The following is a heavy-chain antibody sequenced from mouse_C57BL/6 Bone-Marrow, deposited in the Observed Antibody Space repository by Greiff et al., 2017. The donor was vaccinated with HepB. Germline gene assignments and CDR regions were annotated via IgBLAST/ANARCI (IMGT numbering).Heavy chain of an antibody. D-gene: IGHD1-1*01. CDR1: GFTFSSYG. Sequence: EVNVVESGGDLVKPGGSLKLSCAASGFTFSSYGMSWVRQTPDKRLEWVATISSGGSYTYYPDSVKGRFTISRDNAKNTLYLQMSSLKSEDTAMYYCARPYYYGSSYGYFDVWGTGTTVTVSS. V-gene: IGHV5-6*01. J-gene: IGHJ1*03. CDR2: ISSGGSYT. CDR3: ARPYYYGSSYGYFDV.